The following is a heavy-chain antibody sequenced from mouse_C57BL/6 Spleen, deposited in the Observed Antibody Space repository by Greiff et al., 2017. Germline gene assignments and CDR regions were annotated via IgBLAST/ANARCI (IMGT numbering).Heavy chain of an antibody. Sequence: VQLQQPGAELVRPGSSVKLSCKASGYTFTSYWMHWVKQRPIQGLEWIGNIDPSDSETHYNQKFKDKATLTVDKSSSTAYMQLSSLTSEDSAVYYCAREGIYDGDLRRAMDYWGQGTSVTVSS. CDR3: AREGIYDGDLRRAMDY. J-gene: IGHJ4*01. CDR1: GYTFTSYW. V-gene: IGHV1-52*01. CDR2: IDPSDSET. D-gene: IGHD2-3*01.